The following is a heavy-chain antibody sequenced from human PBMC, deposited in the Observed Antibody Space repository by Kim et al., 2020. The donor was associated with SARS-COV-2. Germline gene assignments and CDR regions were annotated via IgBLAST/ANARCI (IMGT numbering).Heavy chain of an antibody. Sequence: SETLSLTCAVYGASFSGYYWSWIRQPPGKGLEWIGEINHSGSTNYNPSLKSRVTISVDTSKNQFSLKLSSVTAADTAVYYCARTRPPTIRFPDYWGQGTL. CDR2: INHSGST. CDR1: GASFSGYY. V-gene: IGHV4-34*01. CDR3: ARTRPPTIRFPDY. D-gene: IGHD3-10*01. J-gene: IGHJ4*02.